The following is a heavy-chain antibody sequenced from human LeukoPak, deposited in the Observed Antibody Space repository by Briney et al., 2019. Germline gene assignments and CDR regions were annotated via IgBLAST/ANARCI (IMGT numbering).Heavy chain of an antibody. CDR2: INSDGSST. CDR1: GFTFSSYW. D-gene: IGHD1-14*01. Sequence: TGGSLRLSCAASGFTFSSYWMHWVRQAPGKGLVWVSRINSDGSSTSYADSVKGRFAISRDNAKNSLFLQMDNLRDEDTGIYFCARGMPTRTFDLWGQGTLVTVSS. V-gene: IGHV3-74*01. CDR3: ARGMPTRTFDL. J-gene: IGHJ4*02.